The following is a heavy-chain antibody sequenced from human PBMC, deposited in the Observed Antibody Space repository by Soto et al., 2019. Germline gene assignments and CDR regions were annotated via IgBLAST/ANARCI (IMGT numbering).Heavy chain of an antibody. D-gene: IGHD3-10*01. J-gene: IGHJ5*02. Sequence: PGGSLRLSCAASGFNFDDYYMSWIRQAPGKGLEWVADINSDGTTTHYADSVKGRFTISRDNAKKSVYLQMISLRVDDTAVYYCSRDAWGGPSGQGPMVTVSS. CDR2: INSDGTTT. V-gene: IGHV3-11*01. CDR1: GFNFDDYY. CDR3: SRDAWGGP.